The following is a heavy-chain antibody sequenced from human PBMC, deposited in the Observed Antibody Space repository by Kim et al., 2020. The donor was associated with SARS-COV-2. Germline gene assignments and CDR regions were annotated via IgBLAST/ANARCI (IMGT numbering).Heavy chain of an antibody. J-gene: IGHJ4*02. Sequence: GGSLRLSCAASGFTFSGYGMHWVRQAPGKGLEWVAVIWYDGSNKYYADSVKGRFTISRDNSKNTLYLQMNSLRAEDTAVYYCARDLRLDYYDSSGYSDYWGQGTLVTVSS. CDR3: ARDLRLDYYDSSGYSDY. V-gene: IGHV3-33*08. D-gene: IGHD3-22*01. CDR2: IWYDGSNK. CDR1: GFTFSGYG.